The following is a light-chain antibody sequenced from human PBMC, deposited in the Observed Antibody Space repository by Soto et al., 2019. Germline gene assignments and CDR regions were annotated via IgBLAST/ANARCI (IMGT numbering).Light chain of an antibody. CDR1: SSDVGGYNY. J-gene: IGLJ1*01. CDR2: DVS. CDR3: CSYAGSYYV. V-gene: IGLV2-11*01. Sequence: QSALTQPRSVSGSPGQSVTISCTGTSSDVGGYNYVSWYQQHPGKAPKLMIYDVSKRPSGVPDRFSGSKSGNMASLTISGLQAEDEAGYYCCSYAGSYYVFGTGTKLTVL.